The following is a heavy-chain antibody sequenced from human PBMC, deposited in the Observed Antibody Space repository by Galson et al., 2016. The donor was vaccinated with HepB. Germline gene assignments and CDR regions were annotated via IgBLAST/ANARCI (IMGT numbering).Heavy chain of an antibody. V-gene: IGHV3-21*06. CDR3: VRGRVFSDWPYFDF. Sequence: SLRLSCAASGFTFESHSMNWVRQAPGKGLEWVAFISGAGSDAYYADSFEGRLTISRDNAKDTLFLEMNSLKVEDTAVYYCVRGRVFSDWPYFDFWGQGDLVTVSS. CDR2: ISGAGSDA. CDR1: GFTFESHS. J-gene: IGHJ4*02. D-gene: IGHD3/OR15-3a*01.